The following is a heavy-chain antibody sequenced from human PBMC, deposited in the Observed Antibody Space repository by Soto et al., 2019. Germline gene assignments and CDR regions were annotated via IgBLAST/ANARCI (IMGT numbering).Heavy chain of an antibody. CDR2: TYYRSKWYN. CDR1: GDSVSSNSAA. Sequence: SQTLSLTCALSGDSVSSNSAAWNWIRQSPSRGLEWLGRTYYRSKWYNDYAVSVKSRITINPDTSKNQFSLQLNSVTPEDTAVYYCARERYCSSTSCYTYYYYGMDVWGQGTTVTVSS. D-gene: IGHD2-2*02. CDR3: ARERYCSSTSCYTYYYYGMDV. J-gene: IGHJ6*02. V-gene: IGHV6-1*01.